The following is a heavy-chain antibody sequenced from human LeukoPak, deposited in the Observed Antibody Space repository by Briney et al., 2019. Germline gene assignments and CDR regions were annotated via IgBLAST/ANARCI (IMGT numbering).Heavy chain of an antibody. CDR3: AGTHPYYDILTGYYDYYYYGMDV. CDR2: IYYSGST. CDR1: GGSISSYY. D-gene: IGHD3-9*01. V-gene: IGHV4-59*01. Sequence: TSETLSLTCTVSGGSISSYYWSWIRQPPGKGLGWIGYIYYSGSTNYNPSLKSRVTISVDTSKNQFSLKLSSVTAADTAVYYCAGTHPYYDILTGYYDYYYYGMDVWGQGTTVTVSS. J-gene: IGHJ6*02.